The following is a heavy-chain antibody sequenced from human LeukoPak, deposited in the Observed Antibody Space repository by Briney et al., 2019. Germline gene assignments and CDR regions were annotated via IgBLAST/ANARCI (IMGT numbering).Heavy chain of an antibody. CDR3: ARHLDSGTNYRYFHY. CDR1: GGSITTTNW. J-gene: IGHJ4*02. V-gene: IGHV4-4*02. D-gene: IGHD1-26*01. Sequence: PSGTLSLTCAVSGGSITTTNWWSWVRQPPGKGLEWIGEVHLSGATNYNLSLESRVTMSVDTSKNQLSLKLSSVTASDTAVYYCARHLDSGTNYRYFHYWGQGTLVTVSS. CDR2: VHLSGAT.